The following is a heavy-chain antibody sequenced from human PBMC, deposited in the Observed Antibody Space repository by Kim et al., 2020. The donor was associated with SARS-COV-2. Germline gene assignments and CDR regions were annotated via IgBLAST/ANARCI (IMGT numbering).Heavy chain of an antibody. CDR1: GFTFSSYA. CDR2: ISGSGGST. D-gene: IGHD3-10*01. Sequence: GGSLRLSCAASGFTFSSYAMSWVRQAPGKGLEWVSAISGSGGSTYYADSVKGRFTISRDNSKNTLYLQMNSLRAEDTAVYYCAKDQTVVGDYYGSGSYYSGFDYWGQGTLVTVSS. V-gene: IGHV3-23*01. J-gene: IGHJ4*02. CDR3: AKDQTVVGDYYGSGSYYSGFDY.